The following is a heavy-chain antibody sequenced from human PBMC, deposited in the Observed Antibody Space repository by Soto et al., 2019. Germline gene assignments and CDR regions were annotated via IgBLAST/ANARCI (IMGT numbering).Heavy chain of an antibody. D-gene: IGHD2-15*01. CDR3: ARALLYCSGGSCYFDY. CDR1: GGTFSSYS. V-gene: IGHV1-69*13. Sequence: SVKVSCKSSGGTFSSYSISWVRQAPGQGLEWMGGIIPIFGTANYAQKFQGRVTITADESTSTAYMELSSLRSEDTAVYYCARALLYCSGGSCYFDYWGQGTLVTVSS. CDR2: IIPIFGTA. J-gene: IGHJ4*02.